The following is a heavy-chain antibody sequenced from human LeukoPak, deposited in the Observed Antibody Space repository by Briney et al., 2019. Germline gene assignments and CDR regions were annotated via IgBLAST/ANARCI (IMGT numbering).Heavy chain of an antibody. J-gene: IGHJ4*02. CDR2: ISSSGSTI. CDR3: ARTGAGYSYGYLFWDY. CDR1: GFTFSSYE. Sequence: GGSLRLSCAASGFTFSSYEMNWVRQAPGKGLEWVSYISSSGSTIYYADSVRGRFTISRDNAKNSLYLQMSSLRAEDTAVYYCARTGAGYSYGYLFWDYWGQGTLVTVSS. D-gene: IGHD5-18*01. V-gene: IGHV3-48*03.